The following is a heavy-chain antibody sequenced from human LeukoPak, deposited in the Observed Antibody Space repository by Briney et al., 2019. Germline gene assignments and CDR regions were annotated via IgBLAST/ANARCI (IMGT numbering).Heavy chain of an antibody. J-gene: IGHJ6*02. CDR3: ARAVPDFWSGYYRYYYGMDV. CDR2: IKQDGSEK. D-gene: IGHD3-3*01. CDR1: GFTFSSYW. V-gene: IGHV3-7*01. Sequence: GGSLRLSCAASGFTFSSYWMSWVRQAPGKGLEWVANIKQDGSEKYYVDSVKGRFTISRDNAKNSLYLQMNSLRAEDTAVCYCARAVPDFWSGYYRYYYGMDVWGQGTTVTVSS.